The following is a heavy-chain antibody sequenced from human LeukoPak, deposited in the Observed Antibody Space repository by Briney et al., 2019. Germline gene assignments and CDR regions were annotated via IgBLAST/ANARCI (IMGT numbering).Heavy chain of an antibody. D-gene: IGHD6-13*01. Sequence: PSETLSLTCTVSGYSISSGYYWGWIRQPPGKGLEWIGEINHSGSTNYNPSLKSRVTISVDTSKNQFSLKLSSVTAADTAVYYCARGRIEAAAGTGWFDPWGQGTLVTVSS. J-gene: IGHJ5*02. CDR1: GYSISSGYY. V-gene: IGHV4-38-2*02. CDR2: INHSGST. CDR3: ARGRIEAAAGTGWFDP.